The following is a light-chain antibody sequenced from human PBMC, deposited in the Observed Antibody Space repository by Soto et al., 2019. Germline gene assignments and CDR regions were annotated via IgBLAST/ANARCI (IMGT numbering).Light chain of an antibody. CDR2: EVR. CDR3: SAYTARSTLV. V-gene: IGLV2-14*01. CDR1: MRDVGAYNL. Sequence: QSVLTQPASVSGSAGQSITISCSGTMRDVGAYNLVSWYQQHPGTAPKLIIYEVRNRPSGISSRFSRSRSGNTASLTISGLQPEDEGDYYCSAYTARSTLVFGGGTKVTVL. J-gene: IGLJ3*02.